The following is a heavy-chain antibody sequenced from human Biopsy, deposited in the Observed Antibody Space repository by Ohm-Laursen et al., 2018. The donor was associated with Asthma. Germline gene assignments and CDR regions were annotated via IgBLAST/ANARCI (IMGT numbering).Heavy chain of an antibody. D-gene: IGHD3-3*02. J-gene: IGHJ1*01. CDR3: ARTFHFWSPYHAEHYQL. Sequence: SLRLSCTASGFTFGDYCMSWVRQVPGKGLEWVANIKHDGSEKNHVDSLKGRFTISRDNAKNSLYLQMKSLRAEDTAVYYCARTFHFWSPYHAEHYQLWGQGTLVTVSS. CDR1: GFTFGDYC. CDR2: IKHDGSEK. V-gene: IGHV3-7*01.